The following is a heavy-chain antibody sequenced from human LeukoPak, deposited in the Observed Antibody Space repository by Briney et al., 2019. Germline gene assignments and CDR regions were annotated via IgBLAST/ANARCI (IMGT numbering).Heavy chain of an antibody. D-gene: IGHD3-3*01. CDR3: ARDPSGRRPMYYFDY. Sequence: GRFLRLSCAASGFTFSSYAMHWVRQAPGKGLEWVAVISYDGSNKYYADSVKGRFTISRDNSKNTLYLQMNSLRAEDTAVYYCARDPSGRRPMYYFDYWGQGTLVTVSS. CDR1: GFTFSSYA. CDR2: ISYDGSNK. V-gene: IGHV3-30-3*01. J-gene: IGHJ4*02.